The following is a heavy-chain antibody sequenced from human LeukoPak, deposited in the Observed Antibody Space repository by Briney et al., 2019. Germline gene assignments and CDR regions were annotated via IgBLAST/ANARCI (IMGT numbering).Heavy chain of an antibody. V-gene: IGHV3-30-3*01. Sequence: GGSLRLSFAAPGFTFGAYAMPWVGKPPGKGLEWVAVISYDGSNKYYADSVKGRFTLSRDNSKNTLYLQMNNLRPEDTAVYYCARGKESDVVVVAALDYWGQGTLVTVSS. D-gene: IGHD2-15*01. CDR1: GFTFGAYA. J-gene: IGHJ4*02. CDR3: ARGKESDVVVVAALDY. CDR2: ISYDGSNK.